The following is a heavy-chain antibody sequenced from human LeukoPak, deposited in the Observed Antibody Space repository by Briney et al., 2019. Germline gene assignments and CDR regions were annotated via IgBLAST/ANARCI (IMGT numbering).Heavy chain of an antibody. V-gene: IGHV3-66*02. CDR1: GFTVSSNC. J-gene: IGHJ4*02. D-gene: IGHD4-17*01. CDR3: ARGEYGDYLDY. Sequence: PGGSLRLSCAASGFTVSSNCMSWVRQAPGKGLEWVSVIYSGGSTYYADSVKGRFTISRDNSKNTLYLQMNSLRAEDTAVYYCARGEYGDYLDYWGQGTLVTVSS. CDR2: IYSGGST.